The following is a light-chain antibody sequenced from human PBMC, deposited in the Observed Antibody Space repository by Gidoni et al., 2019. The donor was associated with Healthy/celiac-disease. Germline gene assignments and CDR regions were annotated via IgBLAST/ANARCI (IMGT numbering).Light chain of an antibody. CDR2: DAA. CDR3: QQRSNWPPYT. Sequence: EIALTQSPATLALSPGERATLSCRASQSVSSYLAWYQQKPGQAPRLLIYDAANRAPGIPARFSGGGSGTDFTLTISSLEPEDFAVYYCQQRSNWPPYTFGQGTKLEIK. V-gene: IGKV3-11*01. J-gene: IGKJ2*01. CDR1: QSVSSY.